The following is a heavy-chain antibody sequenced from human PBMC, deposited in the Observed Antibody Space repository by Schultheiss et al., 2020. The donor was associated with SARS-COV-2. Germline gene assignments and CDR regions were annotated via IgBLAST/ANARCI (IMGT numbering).Heavy chain of an antibody. D-gene: IGHD2-15*01. J-gene: IGHJ3*02. CDR2: INHSGST. CDR3: AREALGGAFDI. V-gene: IGHV4-39*07. Sequence: SETLSLTCTVSGGSISSSSYYWGWIRQPPGKGLEWIGEINHSGSTNYNPSLKSRVTISVDTSKNQFSLKLSSVTAADTAVYYCAREALGGAFDIWGQGTMVTVSS. CDR1: GGSISSSSYY.